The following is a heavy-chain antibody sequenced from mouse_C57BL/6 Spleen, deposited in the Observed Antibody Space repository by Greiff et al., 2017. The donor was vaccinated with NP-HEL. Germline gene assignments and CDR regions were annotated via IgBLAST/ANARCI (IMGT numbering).Heavy chain of an antibody. CDR3: ARPLYYYGSSYFSYAMDY. D-gene: IGHD1-1*01. CDR2: ISSGSSTI. V-gene: IGHV5-17*01. J-gene: IGHJ4*01. CDR1: GFTFSDYG. Sequence: EVQGVESGGGLVKPGGSLKLSCAASGFTFSDYGMHWVRQAPEKGLEWVAYISSGSSTIYYAESVKGRFTISRDNAKNTLFMQMTSLRSEDTAMYYCARPLYYYGSSYFSYAMDYWGQGTSVTVSS.